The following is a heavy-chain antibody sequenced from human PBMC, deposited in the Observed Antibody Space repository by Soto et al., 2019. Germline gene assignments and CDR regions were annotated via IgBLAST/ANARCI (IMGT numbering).Heavy chain of an antibody. V-gene: IGHV4-34*01. CDR2: INHSGST. Sequence: SETLSLTCAVYGGSFSGYYWSWIRQPPGKGLEWIGEINHSGSTNYNPSLKSRVTISVDTSKNQFSLKLSSVTAADTAVYYCARGRYCSGGSCYPRLNYYYMDVWGKGTTVTVSS. D-gene: IGHD2-15*01. CDR1: GGSFSGYY. J-gene: IGHJ6*03. CDR3: ARGRYCSGGSCYPRLNYYYMDV.